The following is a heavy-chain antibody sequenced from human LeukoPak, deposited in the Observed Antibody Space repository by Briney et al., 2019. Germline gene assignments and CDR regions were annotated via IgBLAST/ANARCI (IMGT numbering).Heavy chain of an antibody. CDR3: AKDMGSSGYYYVRD. Sequence: GGSLRLSCVASGFTFSNYGMHWVRQAPGKGLEWVALIRYDGSNKYYADSVKGRFTISRDNAKNSLYLQMNSLRAEDTALYYCAKDMGSSGYYYVRDWGQGTLVTVSS. J-gene: IGHJ4*02. D-gene: IGHD3-22*01. V-gene: IGHV3-30*02. CDR2: IRYDGSNK. CDR1: GFTFSNYG.